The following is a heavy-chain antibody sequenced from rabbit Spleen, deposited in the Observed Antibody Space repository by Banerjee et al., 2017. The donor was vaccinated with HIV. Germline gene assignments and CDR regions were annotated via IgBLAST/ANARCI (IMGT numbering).Heavy chain of an antibody. CDR2: IDPIFGTT. V-gene: IGHV1S8*01. CDR3: ARDSAGREDFNL. J-gene: IGHJ4*01. CDR1: GFDLNTYG. Sequence: QEQLVESGGGLVQPGGSLKLSCKASGFDLNTYGVCWVRQAPGKGLEWIGYIDPIFGTTSYASWVNGRFTISSDNAQNTVDLQMNSLTAADTATYFCARDSAGREDFNLWGQGTLVTVS. D-gene: IGHD4-2*01.